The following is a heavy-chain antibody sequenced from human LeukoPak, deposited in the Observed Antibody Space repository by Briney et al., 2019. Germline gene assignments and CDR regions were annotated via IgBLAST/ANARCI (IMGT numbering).Heavy chain of an antibody. CDR3: AASGGLHFWSGYDAFDI. J-gene: IGHJ3*02. D-gene: IGHD3-3*02. V-gene: IGHV1-58*01. Sequence: GASVKVSCKASGFTFTSSAVQWVRQARGQRLEWIGWIVVGSGNTNYAQKFQERVTITRDMSTSTAYMELSSLRSEDTAVYYCAASGGLHFWSGYDAFDIWGQGTMVTVSS. CDR2: IVVGSGNT. CDR1: GFTFTSSA.